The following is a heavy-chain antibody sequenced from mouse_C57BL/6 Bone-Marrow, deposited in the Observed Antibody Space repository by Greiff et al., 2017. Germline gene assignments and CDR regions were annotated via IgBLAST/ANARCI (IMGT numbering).Heavy chain of an antibody. D-gene: IGHD1-1*01. CDR2: ISYSGST. V-gene: IGHV3-8*01. CDR1: GYSITSDY. J-gene: IGHJ1*03. CDR3: ARYDYYGSSWGFDV. Sequence: EVMLVESGPGLAKPSQTLSLTCSVTGYSITSDYWNWIRKFPGNKLEYMGYISYSGSTYYTPSLKSRISITRDTSKNQYYLQLNSVTTEDTATYYCARYDYYGSSWGFDVWGTGTTVTVSS.